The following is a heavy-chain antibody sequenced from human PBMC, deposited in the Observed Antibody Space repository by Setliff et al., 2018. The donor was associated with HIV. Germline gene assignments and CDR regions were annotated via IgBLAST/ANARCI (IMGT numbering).Heavy chain of an antibody. CDR1: AFTFNIYA. CDR2: IDANTGIP. J-gene: IGHJ4*02. V-gene: IGHV7-4-1*02. D-gene: IGHD3-9*01. CDR3: AKDFLGDPDWSLDY. Sequence: ASVKVSCKASAFTFNIYAIHWVRQAPGQGLEWMGYIDANTGIPTYAQALSGRFVFSLDTSVTTAYLQISSLTAEDTAVYYCAKDFLGDPDWSLDYWGQGTLVTVSS.